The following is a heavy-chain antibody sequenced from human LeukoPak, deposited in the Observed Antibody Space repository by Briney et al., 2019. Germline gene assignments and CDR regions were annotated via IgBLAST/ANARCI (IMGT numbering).Heavy chain of an antibody. J-gene: IGHJ5*02. CDR1: GGTFSSYA. V-gene: IGHV1-69*04. Sequence: GASVKVSCKASGGTFSSYAISWVRQAPGQGLEWMGRIIPILGIANYAQKFQGRVTITADKSTSTAYMELSSLRSEDTAVYYCARVGTQELELRGSSFENNWFDPWGQGTLVTVSS. CDR2: IIPILGIA. CDR3: ARVGTQELELRGSSFENNWFDP. D-gene: IGHD6-13*01.